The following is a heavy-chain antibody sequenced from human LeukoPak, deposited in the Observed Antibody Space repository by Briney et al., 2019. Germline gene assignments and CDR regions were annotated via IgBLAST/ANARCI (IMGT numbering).Heavy chain of an antibody. CDR3: ARRLTSYYSTFDY. Sequence: GGSPRLSCAASGLTFSEYYMSWIRQAPGKGLEWVSYISGSGSTIYYAASVKGRFTISRDNAKKSLYLQMNSLRAEDTAVYYCARRLTSYYSTFDYWGQGTLVTVSS. D-gene: IGHD3-9*01. CDR1: GLTFSEYY. CDR2: ISGSGSTI. V-gene: IGHV3-11*01. J-gene: IGHJ4*02.